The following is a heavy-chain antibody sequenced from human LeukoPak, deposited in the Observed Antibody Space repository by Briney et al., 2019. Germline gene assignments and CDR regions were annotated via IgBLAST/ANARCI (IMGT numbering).Heavy chain of an antibody. CDR2: ISCSGGST. Sequence: GGSLRLSCAASGFTFSSYAMSWVRQAPGKGLEWVSAISCSGGSTYYADSVKGRFTISRNNSKNTLYLQMNSLRGEDTAVYYCAKDSLYSRGPGDYWGQGTLVTVSS. CDR1: GFTFSSYA. V-gene: IGHV3-23*01. CDR3: AKDSLYSRGPGDY. D-gene: IGHD6-13*01. J-gene: IGHJ4*02.